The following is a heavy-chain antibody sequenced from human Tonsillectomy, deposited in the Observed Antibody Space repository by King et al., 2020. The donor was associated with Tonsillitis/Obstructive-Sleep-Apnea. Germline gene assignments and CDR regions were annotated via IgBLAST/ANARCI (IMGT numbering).Heavy chain of an antibody. J-gene: IGHJ6*02. D-gene: IGHD6-13*01. CDR3: ARAYSSLVRGGDYYYYGMDV. V-gene: IGHV1-2*02. CDR2: INPNSGGT. Sequence: QLVQSGAEVKKPGASVKVSCKASGYTFTGYYMHWVRQAPGQGLEWMGWINPNSGGTNYAQKFKGRVTMTRDTSISTAYMELSRLRSDDTAVYYCARAYSSLVRGGDYYYYGMDVWGQGTTVTVSS. CDR1: GYTFTGYY.